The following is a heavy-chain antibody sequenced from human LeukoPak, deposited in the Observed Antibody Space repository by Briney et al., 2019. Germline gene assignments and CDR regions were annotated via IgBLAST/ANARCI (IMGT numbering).Heavy chain of an antibody. V-gene: IGHV1-2*02. CDR1: GYSSSDYY. J-gene: IGHJ5*02. Sequence: ASVKVSCKASGYSSSDYYSHWGRHAPGQGLGWMGCTNPDNGAINYAQTFQGGITITRDTTINTVYMDQSRLRYDDTALFYCMREGRVGNWLDPWGQGTQVTVSS. CDR3: MREGRVGNWLDP. CDR2: TNPDNGAI. D-gene: IGHD2-15*01.